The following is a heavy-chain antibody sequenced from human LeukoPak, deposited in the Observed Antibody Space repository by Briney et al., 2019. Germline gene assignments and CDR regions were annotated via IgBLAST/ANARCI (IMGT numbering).Heavy chain of an antibody. J-gene: IGHJ6*04. Sequence: GGSLRLSCAASGFTFSSYGMHWVRQAPGKGLEWVAVISYDGSNKYYADSVRGRFTISRDNSKNTLYLQMTSLRAEDTAVYYCAKDQGDYYYYGMDVWGKGTPVTVSS. V-gene: IGHV3-30*18. CDR1: GFTFSSYG. CDR2: ISYDGSNK. CDR3: AKDQGDYYYYGMDV.